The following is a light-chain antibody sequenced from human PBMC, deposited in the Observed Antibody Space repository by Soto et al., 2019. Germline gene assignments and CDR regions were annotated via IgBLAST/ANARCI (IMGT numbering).Light chain of an antibody. Sequence: DIQMTQSPSSRSASVGDRVTITCRASQSISTWLAWYQQKPGKAPKSLIYATSNLQSGVPSRFSGSGFGTEFTLTISSLQPEDFATYYCQQYNTYPITFGQGTRLEIK. V-gene: IGKV1D-16*01. CDR3: QQYNTYPIT. J-gene: IGKJ5*01. CDR2: ATS. CDR1: QSISTW.